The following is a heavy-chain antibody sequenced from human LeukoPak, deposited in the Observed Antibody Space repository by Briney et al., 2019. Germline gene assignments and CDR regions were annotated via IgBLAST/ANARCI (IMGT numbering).Heavy chain of an antibody. CDR3: ARDGLHYYDSSGYYFY. D-gene: IGHD3-22*01. CDR2: ISYDGSNK. J-gene: IGHJ4*02. V-gene: IGHV3-30*04. CDR1: GFTFSSYA. Sequence: GGSLRLSCAASGFTFSSYAMHWVRQAPGKGLEWVAVISYDGSNKYYADSVKGRFTISRDNSKNTLYLQMNSLRAEDTAVYYCARDGLHYYDSSGYYFYWGQGTLVTVSS.